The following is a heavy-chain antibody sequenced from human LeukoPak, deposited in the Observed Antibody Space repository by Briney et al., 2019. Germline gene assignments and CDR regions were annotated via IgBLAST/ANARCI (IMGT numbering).Heavy chain of an antibody. V-gene: IGHV3-7*01. CDR1: GYTFSSYG. J-gene: IGHJ4*02. D-gene: IGHD2-15*01. CDR2: IKKDGSER. CDR3: ATISSPLDY. Sequence: GGSLRLSCAASGYTFSSYGMHWVRQAPGKGLEWVANIKKDGSERYYVDFVKGRFTISRDNAKNSVYLQMNSLRVEDTAMYYCATISSPLDYWGQGTLVTVSS.